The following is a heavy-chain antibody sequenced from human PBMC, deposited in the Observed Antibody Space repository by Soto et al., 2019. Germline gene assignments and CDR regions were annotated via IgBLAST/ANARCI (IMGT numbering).Heavy chain of an antibody. CDR3: ATSSDWSPLLDY. Sequence: ASVNVSCKASGYSFTNYGISWVRQAPGQELELMGWISGHNGNTNYAQKLQGRVTMTTXXXXXXTXMXLXXXXSDXTAIYYCATSSDWSPLLDYWGQGTLVTVSS. V-gene: IGHV1-18*01. CDR2: ISGHNGNT. D-gene: IGHD6-19*01. CDR1: GYSFTNYG. J-gene: IGHJ4*02.